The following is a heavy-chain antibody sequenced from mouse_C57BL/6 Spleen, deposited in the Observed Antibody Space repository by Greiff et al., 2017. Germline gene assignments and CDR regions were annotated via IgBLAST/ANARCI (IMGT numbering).Heavy chain of an antibody. V-gene: IGHV1-74*01. D-gene: IGHD2-4*01. CDR2: IHPSDSDT. CDR3: AIYYDYEAWFAY. CDR1: GYTFTSYW. Sequence: VQGVESGAELVKPGASVKVSCKASGYTFTSYWMHWVKQRPGQGLEWIGRIHPSDSDTNYNQKFKGKATLTVDKSSSTAYMQLSSLTSEDSAVYYCAIYYDYEAWFAYWGQGTLVTVSA. J-gene: IGHJ3*01.